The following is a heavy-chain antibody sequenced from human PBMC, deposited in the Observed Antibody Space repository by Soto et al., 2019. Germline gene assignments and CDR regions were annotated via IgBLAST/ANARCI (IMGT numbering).Heavy chain of an antibody. CDR2: INAGNGNT. D-gene: IGHD2-15*01. V-gene: IGHV1-3*01. J-gene: IGHJ3*02. Sequence: GASVKVSCKASGYTFTSYAMHWVRQAPGQRLEWMGWINAGNGNTKYSQKFQGRVTITRDTSASTAYMELSSLRSEDTAVYYCARDHGSQDQPKHAFDIWGQGTMVTVSS. CDR1: GYTFTSYA. CDR3: ARDHGSQDQPKHAFDI.